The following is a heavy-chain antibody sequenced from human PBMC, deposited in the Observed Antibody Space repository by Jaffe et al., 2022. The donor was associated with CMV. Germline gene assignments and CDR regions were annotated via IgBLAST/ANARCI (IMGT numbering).Heavy chain of an antibody. V-gene: IGHV5-10-1*03. J-gene: IGHJ5*02. CDR3: ARLSVGPFGVDWFDP. CDR2: IDPSDSYT. CDR1: GYTFANYW. Sequence: EVQLVQSGAEVKEPGESLRISCKGSGYTFANYWISWVRQMPGKGLEWMGRIDPSDSYTIYSPSFQGHVTFSADKSINTASLQWNSLKVSDTAVYYCARLSVGPFGVDWFDPWGQGTLVTVSS. D-gene: IGHD3-10*01.